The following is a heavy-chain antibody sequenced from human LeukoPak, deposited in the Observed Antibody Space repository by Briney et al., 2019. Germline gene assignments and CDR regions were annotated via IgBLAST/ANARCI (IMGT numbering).Heavy chain of an antibody. CDR3: AKDPTPYYDIWFDP. J-gene: IGHJ5*02. CDR1: GFTFSTND. V-gene: IGHV3-23*01. D-gene: IGHD3-9*01. Sequence: GGSLRLSCAVSGFTFSTNDMSWVRQAPGKGLEWVSAISGSGGSTYYADSVKGRFTISRDNSKNTLYLQMNSLRAEDAAVYYCAKDPTPYYDIWFDPWGQGTLVTVSS. CDR2: ISGSGGST.